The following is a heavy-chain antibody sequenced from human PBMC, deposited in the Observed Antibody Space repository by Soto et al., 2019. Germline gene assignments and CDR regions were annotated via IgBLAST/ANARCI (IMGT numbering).Heavy chain of an antibody. CDR3: ARGLGY. D-gene: IGHD3-16*01. J-gene: IGHJ4*02. Sequence: LSLTCAVYGGSFSGYYWSWIRQPPGKGLEWIGEINHSGSTDYNPSLKSRVTISVDTSKNQFSLKLSSVTAADTAVYYCARGLGYWGQGTLVTVSS. V-gene: IGHV4-34*01. CDR1: GGSFSGYY. CDR2: INHSGST.